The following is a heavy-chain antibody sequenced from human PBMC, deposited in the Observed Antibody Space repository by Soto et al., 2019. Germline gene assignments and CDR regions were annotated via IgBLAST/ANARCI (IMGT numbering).Heavy chain of an antibody. CDR1: GYTFTGYY. D-gene: IGHD1-26*01. V-gene: IGHV1-2*02. Sequence: VASVKVSCKASGYTFTGYYMHWVRQAPGQGLEWMGWINPNSGGTNYAQKFQGRVTMTRDTSISTAYMELSRLRSDDTAVYYCARDFRGRTGVTATTQRFARWGQGSLVTVSS. CDR3: ARDFRGRTGVTATTQRFAR. CDR2: INPNSGGT. J-gene: IGHJ5*02.